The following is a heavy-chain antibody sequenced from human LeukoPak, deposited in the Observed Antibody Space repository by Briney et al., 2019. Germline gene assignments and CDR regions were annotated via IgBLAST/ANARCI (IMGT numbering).Heavy chain of an antibody. CDR1: GFTFSSYS. V-gene: IGHV3-21*01. CDR2: ISSSSSYI. CDR3: ARDAKLGIDYFDY. D-gene: IGHD7-27*01. J-gene: IGHJ4*02. Sequence: GGSLSLSCAASGFTFSSYSMNWVRQAPGKGLEWVSSISSSSSYIYYADSVKGRFTISRDNAKNSLYLQMNSLRAEDTAVYYCARDAKLGIDYFDYWGQGTLVTVSS.